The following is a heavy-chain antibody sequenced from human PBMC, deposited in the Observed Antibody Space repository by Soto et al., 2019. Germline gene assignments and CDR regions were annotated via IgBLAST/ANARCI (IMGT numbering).Heavy chain of an antibody. V-gene: IGHV1-2*04. Sequence: ASVKVSCKASGYTFTGYYMHWVRQAPGQGLEWMGWINPNSGGTNYAQKFQGWVTMTRDTSISTAYMELSRLRSDDTAVYYCARGGLGRESYYYYMDVWGKGTTVTVSS. CDR2: INPNSGGT. J-gene: IGHJ6*03. D-gene: IGHD1-26*01. CDR3: ARGGLGRESYYYYMDV. CDR1: GYTFTGYY.